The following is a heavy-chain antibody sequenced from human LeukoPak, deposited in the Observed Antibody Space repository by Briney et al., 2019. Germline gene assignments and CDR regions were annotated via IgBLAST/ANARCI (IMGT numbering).Heavy chain of an antibody. CDR2: ISTSGGTT. J-gene: IGHJ3*02. CDR1: GYTFSSYS. V-gene: IGHV3-23*01. Sequence: GGSLRLSCAASGYTFSSYSMNWVRQAPGKGLEWVSSISTSGGTTYYADSVKGRFTISRDNSKNTLYLQMSTLRGDDTTVYYCAKHLVKNFYDNSGYLGAFDIWGRGTMVTVSS. D-gene: IGHD3-22*01. CDR3: AKHLVKNFYDNSGYLGAFDI.